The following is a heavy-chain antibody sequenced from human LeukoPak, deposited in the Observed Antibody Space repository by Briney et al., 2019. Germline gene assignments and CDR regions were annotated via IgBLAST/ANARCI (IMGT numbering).Heavy chain of an antibody. V-gene: IGHV1-46*01. CDR3: ARSYYYDSSAFLDY. J-gene: IGHJ4*02. D-gene: IGHD3-22*01. Sequence: AAVRVSCKASGYSFTSYYMHWVRQAPGQGLEWMGIINPSGGSTSYEQKFQGRVTMTRDTSTSTIYMELSSLRSEDTAVYYCARSYYYDSSAFLDYWGQGTLVTVSS. CDR1: GYSFTSYY. CDR2: INPSGGST.